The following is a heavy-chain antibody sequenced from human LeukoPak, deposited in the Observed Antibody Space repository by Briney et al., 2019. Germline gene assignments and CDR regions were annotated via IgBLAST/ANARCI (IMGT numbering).Heavy chain of an antibody. CDR1: GGSISSGGYY. CDR3: GRESQLWLHYYYYGMDV. CDR2: IYYSGST. V-gene: IGHV4-31*03. J-gene: IGHJ6*02. Sequence: PSETLSLTCTVSGGSISSGGYYWSWIRQHPGKGLEWIGYIYYSGSTYYNPSLKSRVTISVDTSKNQFSLKLSSVTAADTAVYYCGRESQLWLHYYYYGMDVWGQGTTVTVSS. D-gene: IGHD5-18*01.